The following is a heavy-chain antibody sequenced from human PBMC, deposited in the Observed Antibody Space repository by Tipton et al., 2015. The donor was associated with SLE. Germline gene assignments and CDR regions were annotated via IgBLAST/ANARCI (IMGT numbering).Heavy chain of an antibody. CDR1: GGSISSYY. CDR2: IYYSGST. J-gene: IGHJ2*01. V-gene: IGHV4-59*01. CDR3: ASAHPSSWYFDL. Sequence: TLSLTCTVSGGSISSYYWSWIRQPPGKGLEWIGYIYYSGSTNYNPSLKSRVTISVDTSKNQFSLKLSSVTAADTAVYYCASAHPSSWYFDLWGRGTMVTVSS.